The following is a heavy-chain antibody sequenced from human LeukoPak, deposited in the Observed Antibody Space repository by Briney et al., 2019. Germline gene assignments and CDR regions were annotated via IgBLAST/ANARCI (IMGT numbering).Heavy chain of an antibody. J-gene: IGHJ6*02. Sequence: ASVKVSCKAAGYTFTTYGISWVRQAPGQGLEWRGWISPYNGNTNYAQNFQGRVTMTTDTSTSTAYMGLRGLRSDDTAVYYCARDVYYYDSGDYPSLYYYGLDVWGQGTTVTVSS. V-gene: IGHV1-18*01. CDR2: ISPYNGNT. CDR1: GYTFTTYG. CDR3: ARDVYYYDSGDYPSLYYYGLDV. D-gene: IGHD3-22*01.